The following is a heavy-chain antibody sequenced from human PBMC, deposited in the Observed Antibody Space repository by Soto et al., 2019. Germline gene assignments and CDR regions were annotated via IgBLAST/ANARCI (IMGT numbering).Heavy chain of an antibody. CDR3: ARAKYSSSSGFYYYYGMDV. D-gene: IGHD6-6*01. CDR1: GFNLSDHY. V-gene: IGHV3-72*01. Sequence: PGGSLSLSYAGSGFNLSDHYIDWVRQAPGKGLEWVGRSRDKAQGYSTAYAASVKGRFTTSRDESKNSVYLQMNSLRAEDTAVYYCARAKYSSSSGFYYYYGMDVWGQGTTVTVSS. CDR2: SRDKAQGYST. J-gene: IGHJ6*02.